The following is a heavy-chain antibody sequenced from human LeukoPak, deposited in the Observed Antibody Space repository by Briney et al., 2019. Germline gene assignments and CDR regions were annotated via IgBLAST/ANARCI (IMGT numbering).Heavy chain of an antibody. CDR2: ISHDGRNK. V-gene: IGHV3-30*04. CDR3: ARDSPERDVVVVPSTIRGGIDY. CDR1: GFTFSHYA. Sequence: AGGSLRLSCAASGFTFSHYAMHWVRQAPGKGLEWVAVISHDGRNKYYADSVKGRFTISRDNFKNTVYLQMNSLRAEDAAVYYCARDSPERDVVVVPSTIRGGIDYWGQGILVTVSS. D-gene: IGHD2-2*02. J-gene: IGHJ4*02.